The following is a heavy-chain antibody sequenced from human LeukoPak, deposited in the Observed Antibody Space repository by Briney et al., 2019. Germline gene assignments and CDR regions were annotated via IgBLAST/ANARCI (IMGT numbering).Heavy chain of an antibody. V-gene: IGHV4-59*08. CDR2: IYYSGST. J-gene: IGHJ4*02. CDR3: ARHYYYDSSGWTGVDY. Sequence: SETLSLTCTVSGGSISSYYWSWIRQPPGKGLEWIGYIYYSGSTNYNPSLKSRVTISVDTSKNQFSLKLSSVTAADTAVYYCARHYYYDSSGWTGVDYWGQGTLVTVSS. D-gene: IGHD3-22*01. CDR1: GGSISSYY.